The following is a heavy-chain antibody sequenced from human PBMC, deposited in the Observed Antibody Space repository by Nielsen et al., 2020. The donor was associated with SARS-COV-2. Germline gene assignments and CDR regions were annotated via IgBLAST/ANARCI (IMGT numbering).Heavy chain of an antibody. V-gene: IGHV4-30-4*01. D-gene: IGHD2-2*01. CDR2: IYYSGST. CDR1: GGSISSGDYY. CDR3: ARDAPDIVVVPAAMEDWFDP. Sequence: SETLSLTCTVSGGSISSGDYYWSWIRQPPGKGLEWIGYIYYSGSTYYNPSLKSRVTISVDTSKNQFSLKLSSVTAADTAVYYCARDAPDIVVVPAAMEDWFDPWGQGTLVTVSS. J-gene: IGHJ5*02.